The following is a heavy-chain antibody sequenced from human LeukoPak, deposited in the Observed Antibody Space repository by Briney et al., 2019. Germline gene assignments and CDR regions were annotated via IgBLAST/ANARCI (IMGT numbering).Heavy chain of an antibody. CDR2: ISYDGSNK. CDR1: GFTFSSYA. J-gene: IGHJ4*02. D-gene: IGHD3-9*01. Sequence: GGSLRLSCAASGFTFSSYAMHWVRQAPGKGLEWVAVISYDGSNKYYADSVKGRFTISRDNSKNTLYLQMNSLRAEDTAVYYCASGLRYFDWSLLDYWGQGTLVTVSS. V-gene: IGHV3-30-3*01. CDR3: ASGLRYFDWSLLDY.